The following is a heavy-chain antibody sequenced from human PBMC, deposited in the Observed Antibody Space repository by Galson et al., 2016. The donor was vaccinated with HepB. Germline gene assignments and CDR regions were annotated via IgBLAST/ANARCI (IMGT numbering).Heavy chain of an antibody. D-gene: IGHD3-3*01. CDR3: AMSPIQNWFDP. Sequence: SVKVSCKVSGYTLAELSMHWVRQTSGKGLEWMGRFDPDDGEAIYAQKLQGRVTMTEDTSTDTAYMELNNLTSEDTAVYYCAMSPIQNWFDPWGQGTLVIVSS. J-gene: IGHJ5*02. V-gene: IGHV1-24*01. CDR2: FDPDDGEA. CDR1: GYTLAELS.